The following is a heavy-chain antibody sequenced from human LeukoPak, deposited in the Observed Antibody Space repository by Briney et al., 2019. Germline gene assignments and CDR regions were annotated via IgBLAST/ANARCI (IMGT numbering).Heavy chain of an antibody. D-gene: IGHD6-19*01. CDR3: AREGRYSGCEY. Sequence: GGSLRLSCVASGFSLSSKWMSWVRQAPGKGLEWVANIKQDSSEIHYVDSEKGRFTISRENAKNSLYLQMNNLRAEDTAVYYCAREGRYSGCEYWGQGTLVTVSS. CDR1: GFSLSSKW. J-gene: IGHJ4*02. CDR2: IKQDSSEI. V-gene: IGHV3-7*01.